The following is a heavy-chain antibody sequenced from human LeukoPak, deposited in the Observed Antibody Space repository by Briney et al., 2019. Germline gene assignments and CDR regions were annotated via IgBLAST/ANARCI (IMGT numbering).Heavy chain of an antibody. CDR1: GFTFSSYW. J-gene: IGHJ6*02. D-gene: IGHD2-2*01. CDR2: INHSGRT. CDR3: ARDVVVVPAAIHYGMDV. V-gene: IGHV4-34*01. Sequence: PGGSLRLSCAASGFTFSSYWMHGIRQPPGKGLEWIGEINHSGRTYYNPSLKSRVTISVDTSKNQFSLNLSSVTAADTAVYYCARDVVVVPAAIHYGMDVWGQGTTVTVSS.